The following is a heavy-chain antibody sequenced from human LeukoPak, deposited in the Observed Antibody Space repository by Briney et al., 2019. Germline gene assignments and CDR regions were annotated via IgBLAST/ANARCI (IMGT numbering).Heavy chain of an antibody. Sequence: ASVKVSCKASGYTFTSYGISWVRQAPGQGLEWMGWMNLNSGHTGFAQKFQGRVTLTWDTSISTAYMELSSLTSEDTAVYYCARNIVATTNYDYWGQGTLVTVSS. CDR2: MNLNSGHT. V-gene: IGHV1-8*02. CDR3: ARNIVATTNYDY. CDR1: GYTFTSYG. J-gene: IGHJ4*02. D-gene: IGHD5-12*01.